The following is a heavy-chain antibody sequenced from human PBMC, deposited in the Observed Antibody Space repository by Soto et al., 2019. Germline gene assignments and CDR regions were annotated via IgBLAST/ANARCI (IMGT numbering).Heavy chain of an antibody. CDR2: ISGTDGGI. CDR1: GFIFSSYA. D-gene: IGHD6-13*01. CDR3: AKEMSGYTSSCINY. Sequence: EVQVLESGGGLVQPGGSLRLSCAASGFIFSSYAMSWVRQAPGKGLEWVSVISGTDGGIYYGDSVKGRFTISRDNSKNTLYLQMNSLRAEDTAVYYCAKEMSGYTSSCINYWGQGTLVTVSS. J-gene: IGHJ4*02. V-gene: IGHV3-23*01.